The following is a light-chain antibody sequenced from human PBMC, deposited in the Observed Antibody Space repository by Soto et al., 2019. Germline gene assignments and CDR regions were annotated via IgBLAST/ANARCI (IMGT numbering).Light chain of an antibody. J-gene: IGKJ2*01. CDR1: QSVSNSR. V-gene: IGKV3-20*01. CDR3: HQYGNSPQT. Sequence: EIVLTQSPGTLSLSPGESTTLSCRASQSVSNSRLAWYQQKNGQAPRVLIYGASSRATGIPDRFSGSGFGTDFTLTISRLEPEDFAVYYCHQYGNSPQTFGQGTKLEIK. CDR2: GAS.